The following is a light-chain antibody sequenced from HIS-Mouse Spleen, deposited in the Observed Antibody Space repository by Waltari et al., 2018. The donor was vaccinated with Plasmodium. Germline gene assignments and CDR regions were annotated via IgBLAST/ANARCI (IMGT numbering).Light chain of an antibody. CDR2: EDS. Sequence: SYELTQPPSVSVSPGQTARITCPGDALPTKYASWYQQKSGQAPVLVIDEDSKRPSGIPERFSGSSSGTMATLTISGAQVEDEADYYCYSTDSSGNHRVFGGGTKLTVL. CDR1: ALPTKY. V-gene: IGLV3-10*01. CDR3: YSTDSSGNHRV. J-gene: IGLJ3*02.